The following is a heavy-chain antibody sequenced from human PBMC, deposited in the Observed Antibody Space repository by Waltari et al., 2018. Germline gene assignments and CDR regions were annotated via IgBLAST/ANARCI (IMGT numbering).Heavy chain of an antibody. V-gene: IGHV4-34*01. D-gene: IGHD1-26*01. Sequence: QVQLQQWGAGLLKPSETLSLICGVYGSGSFSGYYWIWIRQPPGKGLEWIEEINHTGGSSHYNPSLKNRVAISVDTSKNQFSLKMRSVTAADTAVYYCARADRGRSGKYASPAWGPWGQGTLVTVSS. CDR2: INHTGGSS. CDR1: GSGSFSGYY. J-gene: IGHJ5*02. CDR3: ARADRGRSGKYASPAWGP.